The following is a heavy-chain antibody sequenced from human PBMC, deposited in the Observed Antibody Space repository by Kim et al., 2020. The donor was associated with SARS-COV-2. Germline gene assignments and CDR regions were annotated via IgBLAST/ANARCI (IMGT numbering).Heavy chain of an antibody. V-gene: IGHV3-48*04. D-gene: IGHD3-3*01. CDR2: ISSSSSTI. CDR3: ARNRYYDFWSGLKGPVDY. J-gene: IGHJ4*02. CDR1: GFTFSSYS. Sequence: GGSLRLSCAASGFTFSSYSMNWVRQAPGKGLEWVSYISSSSSTIYYADSVKGRFTISRDNAKNSLYLQMNSLRAEDTAVYYCARNRYYDFWSGLKGPVDYWGQGTLVTVSS.